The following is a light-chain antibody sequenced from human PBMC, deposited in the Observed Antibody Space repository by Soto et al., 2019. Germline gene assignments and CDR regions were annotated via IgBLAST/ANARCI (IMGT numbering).Light chain of an antibody. CDR3: SSYTIRNSWV. CDR2: EAT. V-gene: IGLV2-14*01. J-gene: IGLJ3*02. Sequence: QSALTQPASVTGSPGQSITISCTGTSSDVGGYNGVSWYQQYPGTAPKLMNSEATNRPAGVSYRFSASKSGNTASLTISGLQPEDEADYYCSSYTIRNSWVFGGGTKLTVL. CDR1: SSDVGGYNG.